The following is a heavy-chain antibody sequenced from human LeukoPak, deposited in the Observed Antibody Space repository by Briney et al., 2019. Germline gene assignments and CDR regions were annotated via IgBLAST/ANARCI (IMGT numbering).Heavy chain of an antibody. CDR2: INQGGSDK. J-gene: IGHJ4*02. CDR1: GFTFSGHW. V-gene: IGHV3-7*01. D-gene: IGHD6-19*01. Sequence: GGSLSLSFAASGFTFSGHWMGWDRQAPGKGLEWVANINQGGSDKYYVDSVKGRFTISRDNANNLLYLQMNSLRGEDTAVYYCARGGSLGYWGQGTLVTVSS. CDR3: ARGGSLGY.